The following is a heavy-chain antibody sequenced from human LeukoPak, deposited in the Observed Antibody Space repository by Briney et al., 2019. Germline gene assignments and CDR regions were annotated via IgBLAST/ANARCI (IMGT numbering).Heavy chain of an antibody. CDR1: VFTLSSYS. V-gene: IGHV3-23*01. Sequence: GGSLRLSCAASVFTLSSYSMTWVRQAPWSGLEWVSSVDGGGGGTYYADSVKGRFTISRGNSKDTLYLQMNGLRAEDTAVYFCAKQSAGSAAWYSLHYDFWGQGTLDTVSS. D-gene: IGHD6-13*01. CDR2: VDGGGGGT. CDR3: AKQSAGSAAWYSLHYDF. J-gene: IGHJ4*02.